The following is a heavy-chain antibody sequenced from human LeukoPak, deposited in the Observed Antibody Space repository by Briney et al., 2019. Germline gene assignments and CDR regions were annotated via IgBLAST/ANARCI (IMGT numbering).Heavy chain of an antibody. V-gene: IGHV3-30*03. CDR1: GFNFSSYG. CDR3: YQSGYDARAFDY. D-gene: IGHD5-12*01. Sequence: GGSLRLSCSPSGFNFSSYGMQWLRQAPGKGLEWVAVMSYGGSNKYYADSVKGRFTISRDNSKNTLYLQMNSLRAEDTAVYYCYQSGYDARAFDYWGQGTLVTVSS. CDR2: MSYGGSNK. J-gene: IGHJ4*02.